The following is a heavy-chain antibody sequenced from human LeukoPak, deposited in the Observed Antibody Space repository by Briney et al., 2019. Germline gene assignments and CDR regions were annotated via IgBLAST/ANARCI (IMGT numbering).Heavy chain of an antibody. CDR3: ARARSTVTTYFDS. J-gene: IGHJ4*02. Sequence: SETLPLTCAVSDGSLSGYYWTWIRQPPGKGLEWIAEFNPDGSTFYNPSLTGRVTISAGTSRSQFSLELRSVTAADTAFYYCARARSTVTTYFDSWGQGTLVTVSS. V-gene: IGHV4-34*01. CDR1: DGSLSGYY. D-gene: IGHD4-17*01. CDR2: FNPDGST.